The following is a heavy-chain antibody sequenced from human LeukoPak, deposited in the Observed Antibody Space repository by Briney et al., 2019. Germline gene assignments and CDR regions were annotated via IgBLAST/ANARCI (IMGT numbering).Heavy chain of an antibody. CDR2: IYYSGST. CDR1: GGSISSSSYY. V-gene: IGHV4-39*01. Sequence: SETLSLTCTVSGGSISSSSYYWGWIRQPPGKGLEWIGSIYYSGSTYYNPSLTSRVTISVDTSKNQFSLKLSSVTAADTAVYYCARHKDYYYSYMDVWGKGTTVTVSS. CDR3: ARHKDYYYSYMDV. J-gene: IGHJ6*03.